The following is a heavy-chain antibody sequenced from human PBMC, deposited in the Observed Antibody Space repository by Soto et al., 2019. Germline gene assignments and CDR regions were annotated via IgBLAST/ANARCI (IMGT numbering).Heavy chain of an antibody. D-gene: IGHD3-22*01. J-gene: IGHJ4*02. CDR2: ISASGGDT. Sequence: GGSLRLSCAASDLTFRIYAMSWVRQAPGKGLEWVSGISASGGDTFYADSVKGRFTISRDNSKNTLYLQMNSLRAEDTAVYYCAKHDGSGYFYTGFDYWGQGTLVTVSS. CDR1: DLTFRIYA. CDR3: AKHDGSGYFYTGFDY. V-gene: IGHV3-23*01.